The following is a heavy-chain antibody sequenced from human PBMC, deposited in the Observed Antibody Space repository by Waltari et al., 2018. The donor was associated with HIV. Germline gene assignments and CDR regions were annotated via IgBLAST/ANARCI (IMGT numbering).Heavy chain of an antibody. Sequence: QVQLVQSGAEVKKPGSSVKVSCKASGGTFSSYAIFGTANYAQKFQGRVTITADKSTSTAYMELSSLRSEDTAVYYCARSFSSSSNWYFDLWGRGTLVTVSS. CDR1: GGTFSSYA. V-gene: IGHV1-69*06. D-gene: IGHD6-6*01. CDR3: ARSFSSSSNWYFDL. J-gene: IGHJ2*01. CDR2: FGTA.